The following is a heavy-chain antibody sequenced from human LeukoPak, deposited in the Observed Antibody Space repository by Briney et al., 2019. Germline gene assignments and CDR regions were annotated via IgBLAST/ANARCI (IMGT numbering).Heavy chain of an antibody. V-gene: IGHV1-2*04. CDR3: SVYNWNDNWFDP. J-gene: IGHJ5*02. CDR2: ITPRNGGT. Sequence: GASVKVSCKASGYTFTGYYIHWVRQAPGQGLEWMGWITPRNGGTNYAQKFQGWVTMTRDTSISTAYLELSRLRSDDTAVYYCSVYNWNDNWFDPWGQGTLVTVSS. CDR1: GYTFTGYY. D-gene: IGHD1-1*01.